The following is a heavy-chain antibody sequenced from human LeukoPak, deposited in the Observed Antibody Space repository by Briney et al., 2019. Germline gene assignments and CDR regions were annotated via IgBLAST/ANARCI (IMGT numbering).Heavy chain of an antibody. J-gene: IGHJ4*02. CDR3: ARAGHRSSSWTVWLHAYFDY. CDR1: GFTFSSYS. Sequence: GGSLRLSCAASGFTFSSYSMNWVRQAPGKGLEWVSSISSSSSYIYYADSVKGRFTISRDNAKNSLYLQMNSLRAEDTAVCYCARAGHRSSSWTVWLHAYFDYWGQGTLVTVSS. D-gene: IGHD6-13*01. V-gene: IGHV3-21*01. CDR2: ISSSSSYI.